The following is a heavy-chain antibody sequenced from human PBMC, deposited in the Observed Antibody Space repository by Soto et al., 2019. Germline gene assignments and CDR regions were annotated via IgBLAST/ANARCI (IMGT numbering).Heavy chain of an antibody. CDR2: IYYSGST. D-gene: IGHD2-2*01. V-gene: IGHV4-39*01. CDR1: GGSISSSSYY. CDR3: ARNIVVVPAAMGVWFDP. Sequence: SETLSLTCTVSGGSISSSSYYWGWIRQPPGKGLEWIGSIYYSGSTYYNPSLKSRVTISVDTSKNQFSLKLSSVTAADTAVYYCARNIVVVPAAMGVWFDPWGQGTLVTVSS. J-gene: IGHJ5*02.